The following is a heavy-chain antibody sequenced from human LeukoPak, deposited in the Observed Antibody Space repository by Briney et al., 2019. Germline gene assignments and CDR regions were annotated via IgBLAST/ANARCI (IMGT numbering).Heavy chain of an antibody. CDR1: GFTFNAYG. CDR2: IWYDGSKK. D-gene: IGHD3-3*01. Sequence: GGSLRLSCAVSGFTFNAYGMHWVRQAPGKGLEWVAFIWYDGSKKYYADSVKGRFTISRDNAKNSLYLQMNSLRAEDRALYHCAKARDYDFWSGFDYWGQGTLVTVSS. CDR3: AKARDYDFWSGFDY. V-gene: IGHV3-30*02. J-gene: IGHJ4*02.